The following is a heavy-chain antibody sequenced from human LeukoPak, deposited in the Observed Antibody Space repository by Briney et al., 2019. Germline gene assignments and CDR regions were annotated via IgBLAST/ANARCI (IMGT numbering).Heavy chain of an antibody. CDR2: INPSGGST. V-gene: IGHV1-46*01. CDR3: ARGDIVVVPAAIGWFDP. D-gene: IGHD2-2*02. Sequence: ASVKVSCKASGYTFTSYYMHWVRQAPGQGLEWMGIINPSGGSTSYAQKFQGRVTMTRDISTSTVYMELSSLRSEDTAVYYCARGDIVVVPAAIGWFDPWGQGTLVTVSS. CDR1: GYTFTSYY. J-gene: IGHJ5*02.